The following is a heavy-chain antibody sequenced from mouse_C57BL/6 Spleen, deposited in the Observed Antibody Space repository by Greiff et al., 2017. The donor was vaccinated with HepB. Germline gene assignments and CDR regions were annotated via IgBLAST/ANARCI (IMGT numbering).Heavy chain of an antibody. CDR1: GFTFSDYG. CDR2: ISSGSSTI. V-gene: IGHV5-17*01. D-gene: IGHD2-2*01. Sequence: EVKVEESGGGLVKPGGSLKLSCAASGFTFSDYGMHWVRQAPEKGLEWVAYISSGSSTIYYADTVKGRFTISRDNAKNTLFLQMTSLRSADTAMYYCAREGGYDGYFDVWGTGTTVTVSS. J-gene: IGHJ1*03. CDR3: AREGGYDGYFDV.